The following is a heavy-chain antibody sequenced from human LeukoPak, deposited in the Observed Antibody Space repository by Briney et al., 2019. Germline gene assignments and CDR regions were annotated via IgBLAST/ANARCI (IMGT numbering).Heavy chain of an antibody. V-gene: IGHV3-30-3*01. CDR1: GFTFSSYT. D-gene: IGHD3-16*01. J-gene: IGHJ5*02. CDR2: ISFDGSNK. CDR3: AREELGSSLGFDP. Sequence: GRSLRLSCAASGFTFSSYTMHWVRQPPGKGLEWVAVISFDGSNKYYADSVKGRFTISRDNSKNTLYLQTNSLRAEDTAVYYCAREELGSSLGFDPWGQGTLVTVSS.